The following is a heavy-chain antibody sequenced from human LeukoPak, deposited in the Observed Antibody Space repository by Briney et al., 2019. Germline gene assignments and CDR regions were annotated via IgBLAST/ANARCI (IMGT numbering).Heavy chain of an antibody. Sequence: GGSLRLSCAASGFTFSSYAMSWVRQAPGEGLEWVSFISSSSSYIYYADSVKGRFTISRDNAKNSLYLQMNSQRVEDTAIYYCARPGLYCSGGSCYPFENWGQGNLVTVSS. D-gene: IGHD2-15*01. CDR3: ARPGLYCSGGSCYPFEN. V-gene: IGHV3-21*04. J-gene: IGHJ4*02. CDR1: GFTFSSYA. CDR2: ISSSSSYI.